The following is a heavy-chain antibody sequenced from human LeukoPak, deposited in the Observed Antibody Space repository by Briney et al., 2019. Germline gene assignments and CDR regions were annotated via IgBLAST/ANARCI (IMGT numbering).Heavy chain of an antibody. J-gene: IGHJ4*02. Sequence: ASVKVSCKPSGYTFTVNYLHWVRQAPGQGLEWVGWMNPNSGVTGYAQNFQGRVTMTSDTSINTAYMELSSLTSDDTAVYYCTRGAGTSWFDYWGQGSLVTVSS. CDR3: TRGAGTSWFDY. CDR1: GYTFTVNY. D-gene: IGHD2-2*01. V-gene: IGHV1-2*02. CDR2: MNPNSGVT.